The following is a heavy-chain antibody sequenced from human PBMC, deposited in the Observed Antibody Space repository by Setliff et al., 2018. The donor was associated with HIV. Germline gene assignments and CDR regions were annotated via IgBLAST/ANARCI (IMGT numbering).Heavy chain of an antibody. J-gene: IGHJ5*02. CDR2: IYTSGRT. D-gene: IGHD1-1*01. Sequence: SETLSLTCTVSGGSISSYYWSWIRQPPGKGLEWIGYIYTSGRTNYNPSLKSRVTISVDTSKNQFSLKLSSVTAADTAVYYCARGVRPRIGYNWFDPWGQGTLVTVSS. V-gene: IGHV4-4*08. CDR3: ARGVRPRIGYNWFDP. CDR1: GGSISSYY.